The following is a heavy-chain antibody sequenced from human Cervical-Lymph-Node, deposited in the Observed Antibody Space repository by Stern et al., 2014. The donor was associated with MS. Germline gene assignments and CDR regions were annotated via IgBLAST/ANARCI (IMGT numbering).Heavy chain of an antibody. CDR1: GGSISSGGYY. Sequence: QVQLVQSGPGLVKPSQTLSLTCTVSGGSISSGGYYWSWIRQHPGKGLEWIGYIYYSGSTYYNPSLKSRVTISVDTSKNQFSLKLSSVTAADTAVYYCARRVTVFNWFDPWGQGTLVTVSS. D-gene: IGHD2-21*02. CDR2: IYYSGST. J-gene: IGHJ5*02. V-gene: IGHV4-31*03. CDR3: ARRVTVFNWFDP.